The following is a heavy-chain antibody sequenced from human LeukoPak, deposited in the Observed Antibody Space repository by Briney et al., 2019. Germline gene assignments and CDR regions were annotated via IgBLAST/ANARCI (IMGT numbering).Heavy chain of an antibody. CDR3: AKGKTYLYAFDI. CDR2: LSGNGGST. V-gene: IGHV3-23*01. Sequence: GGSLRLSCAASGFTFSNYAMSWVRQAPGRGLEWVAALSGNGGSTYYVDSVKGRFTISRDNSENTLYLQMNSLRAEDTALYYCAKGKTYLYAFDIWGQGTVVTVSS. CDR1: GFTFSNYA. J-gene: IGHJ3*02. D-gene: IGHD3-10*01.